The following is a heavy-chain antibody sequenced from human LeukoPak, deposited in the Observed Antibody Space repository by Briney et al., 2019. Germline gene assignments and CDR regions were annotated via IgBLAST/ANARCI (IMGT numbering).Heavy chain of an antibody. Sequence: WASVKVSCKASGGTFSSYAISWVRQAPGQGLEWMGGIIPIFGTANYAQKFQGRVTITADESTSTAYMVLSSLRSEDTAVYYCARDPSNDILSNWFDPWGQGTLVTVSS. CDR2: IIPIFGTA. V-gene: IGHV1-69*01. CDR1: GGTFSSYA. J-gene: IGHJ5*02. CDR3: ARDPSNDILSNWFDP. D-gene: IGHD3-9*01.